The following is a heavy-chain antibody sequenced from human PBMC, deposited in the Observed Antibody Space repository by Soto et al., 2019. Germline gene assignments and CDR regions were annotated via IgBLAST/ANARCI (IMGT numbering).Heavy chain of an antibody. CDR3: VSQRTSVLTQAYFDY. D-gene: IGHD2-8*01. CDR2: VYYRGRS. V-gene: IGHV4-39*01. Sequence: SETLSLTCTVSGGSVSNSNYYWGWIRQSPGKGLEWIGSVYYRGRSYSKASVKSRVTISVDTSKNQFSLNLNSVTASDTAVYYCVSQRTSVLTQAYFDYWGPGALVTVSS. J-gene: IGHJ4*02. CDR1: GGSVSNSNYY.